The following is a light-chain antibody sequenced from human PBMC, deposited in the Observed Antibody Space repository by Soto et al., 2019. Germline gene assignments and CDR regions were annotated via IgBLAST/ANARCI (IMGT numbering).Light chain of an antibody. CDR3: QHYNNWPQT. CDR1: QSVSSN. V-gene: IGKV3-15*01. Sequence: EIVMTQSPATLSVSPGERATLSCRASQSVSSNLAWYQQKPGQAPRLLIYGASTRATGVPARFSGSGSGTEFTLTISSLQSEDFSFYYCQHYNNWPQTFGQGTKVDIK. J-gene: IGKJ1*01. CDR2: GAS.